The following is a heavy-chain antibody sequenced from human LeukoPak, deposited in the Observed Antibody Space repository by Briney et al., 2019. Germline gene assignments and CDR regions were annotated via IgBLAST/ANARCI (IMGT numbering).Heavy chain of an antibody. CDR3: ARRDYDLPFFDY. V-gene: IGHV3-23*01. J-gene: IGHJ4*02. CDR1: GFTFSSYA. D-gene: IGHD4-17*01. Sequence: PGGSLRLSCAASGFTFSSYAMSWVRQAPGKGLEWVSAISGSGGSTYYADSVKGRFTISRDNSKNTLYLQMNSLRAEDTAVYYCARRDYDLPFFDYWGQGTLVTVSS. CDR2: ISGSGGST.